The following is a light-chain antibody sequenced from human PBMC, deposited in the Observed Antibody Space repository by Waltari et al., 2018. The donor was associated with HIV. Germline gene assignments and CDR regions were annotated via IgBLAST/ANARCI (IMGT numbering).Light chain of an antibody. CDR3: QQYNSFWT. J-gene: IGKJ1*01. CDR2: KAS. CDR1: QTISSW. V-gene: IGKV1-5*03. Sequence: DIQVTQSPSTLSASVGDRVTITCRASQTISSWLAWYQQRAGKAPKLLIYKASYLESGVPSRFSGSESGTEFTLTINSLQPDDFATYYCQQYNSFWTFGQGTKVEIK.